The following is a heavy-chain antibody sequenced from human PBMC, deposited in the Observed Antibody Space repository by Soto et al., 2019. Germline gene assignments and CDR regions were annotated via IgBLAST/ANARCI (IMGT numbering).Heavy chain of an antibody. D-gene: IGHD3-16*02. CDR1: GFTFTGSA. Sequence: ASVKVSCKASGFTFTGSAMQWVRQARGQRLEWIGWIVVGSGNTNYAQKFQERVTITRDMSTSTAYMELSSLRSEDTAVYYCAKVPYDYVWGSYRYTGGFVDYWGQGTLVTVSS. CDR3: AKVPYDYVWGSYRYTGGFVDY. V-gene: IGHV1-58*02. J-gene: IGHJ4*02. CDR2: IVVGSGNT.